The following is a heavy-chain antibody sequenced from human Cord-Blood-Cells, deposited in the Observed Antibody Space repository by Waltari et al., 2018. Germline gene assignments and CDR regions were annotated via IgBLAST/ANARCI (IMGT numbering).Heavy chain of an antibody. V-gene: IGHV3-23*01. D-gene: IGHD6-13*01. CDR3: AKGRIAAAGFDY. CDR2: ISGSGGST. CDR1: GFTFSSYA. Sequence: EVQLLESGGGLVQPGGSLRLSCAASGFTFSSYAMSWVRQAPGKGLEWVSAISGSGGSTYYADAGKGRFTISRDNSKNTLYLQMNSLRAEDTAVYYCAKGRIAAAGFDYWGQGTLVTVSS. J-gene: IGHJ4*02.